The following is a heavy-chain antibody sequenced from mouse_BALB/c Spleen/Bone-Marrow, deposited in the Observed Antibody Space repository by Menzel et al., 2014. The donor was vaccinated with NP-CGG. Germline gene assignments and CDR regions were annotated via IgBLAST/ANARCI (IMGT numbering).Heavy chain of an antibody. J-gene: IGHJ4*01. CDR2: ISSGGSYT. CDR3: ARSPRRDYAMDY. V-gene: IGHV5-9-4*01. D-gene: IGHD3-1*01. CDR1: GFTFSSYA. Sequence: EVKLVESGGGLVKPGGSLKLSCAASGFTFSSYAMSWVRQSPEKRLEWVAEISSGGSYTYYPDTVTGRFTISRDNAKNTLYLEMSSLRSEDTAMYYCARSPRRDYAMDYWGQGTSVTVSS.